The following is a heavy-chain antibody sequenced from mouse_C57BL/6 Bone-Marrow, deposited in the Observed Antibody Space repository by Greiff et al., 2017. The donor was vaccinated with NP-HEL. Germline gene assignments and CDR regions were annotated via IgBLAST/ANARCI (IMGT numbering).Heavy chain of an antibody. CDR3: ARSFITTVVGYAMDY. V-gene: IGHV1-55*01. CDR1: GYTFTSYW. CDR2: IYPGSGST. J-gene: IGHJ4*01. D-gene: IGHD1-1*01. Sequence: QVQLQQPGAELVKPGASVKMSCKASGYTFTSYWITWVKQRPGQGLEWIGDIYPGSGSTNYNEKFKSKATLTVDTSSSTAYMQLSSLTSEDSAVYYCARSFITTVVGYAMDYWGQGTSVTGSS.